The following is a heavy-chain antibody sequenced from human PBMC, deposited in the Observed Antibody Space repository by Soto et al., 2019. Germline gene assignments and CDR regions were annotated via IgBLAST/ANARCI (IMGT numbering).Heavy chain of an antibody. Sequence: QVQLQESGPGLVKPSQTLSLTCTVPGGSISSGDYYWSWIRQSPGKGLEWIGYIYYTGSTYYNPSLKSRVTISVDTSKNQFSLKLNSVTAADTAVYYCVRDVGYCSGGSCYSRNWFDPWGQGTLVTVSS. D-gene: IGHD2-15*01. CDR1: GGSISSGDYY. CDR2: IYYTGST. V-gene: IGHV4-30-4*01. J-gene: IGHJ5*02. CDR3: VRDVGYCSGGSCYSRNWFDP.